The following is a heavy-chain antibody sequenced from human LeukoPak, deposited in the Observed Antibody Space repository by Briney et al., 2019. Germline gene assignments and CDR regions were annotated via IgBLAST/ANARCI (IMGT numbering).Heavy chain of an antibody. J-gene: IGHJ4*02. CDR3: TRSRLATGGYYFDY. CDR2: IRSKAYGGTT. CDR1: GLTFSSYA. Sequence: GGSLRLSCAASGLTFSSYAMSWFRQAPGKGLEWVGFIRSKAYGGTTEYAASVKGRFTISRDDSKSIAYLQMNSLKTEDTAVYYCTRSRLATGGYYFDYWGQGTLVTVSS. V-gene: IGHV3-49*03. D-gene: IGHD1-14*01.